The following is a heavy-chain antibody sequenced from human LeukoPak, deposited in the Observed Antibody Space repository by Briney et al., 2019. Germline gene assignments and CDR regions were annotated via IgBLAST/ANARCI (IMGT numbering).Heavy chain of an antibody. CDR1: GGSIISYY. CDR2: IYTSGST. J-gene: IGHJ4*02. CDR3: AREHPGIAAAAGFDY. Sequence: SETLTLTCTVSGGSIISYYWSWIRQPAGKGLECIGRIYTSGSTNYNPSLKSRVTISVDKSKNQFSLKLSSVTAAHTAVYYCAREHPGIAAAAGFDYWGQGTLVTDSS. V-gene: IGHV4-4*07. D-gene: IGHD6-13*01.